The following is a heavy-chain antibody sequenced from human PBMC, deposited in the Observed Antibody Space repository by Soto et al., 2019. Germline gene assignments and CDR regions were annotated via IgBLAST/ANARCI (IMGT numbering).Heavy chain of an antibody. Sequence: QLQLQESGPGLVKPSETLSLTCTVSGGSISSSSYYWGWIRQPPGKGLEWIGSIYYSGSTYYNPSLKSRVTISVEPSKNQFSLKLSSVTAADTAVYYCARHPYVRITMVRGVIKDAFDIWGQGTMVTVSS. V-gene: IGHV4-39*01. D-gene: IGHD3-10*01. CDR3: ARHPYVRITMVRGVIKDAFDI. CDR1: GGSISSSSYY. CDR2: IYYSGST. J-gene: IGHJ3*02.